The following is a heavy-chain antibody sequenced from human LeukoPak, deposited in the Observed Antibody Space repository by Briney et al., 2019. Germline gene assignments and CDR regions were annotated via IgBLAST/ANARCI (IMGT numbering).Heavy chain of an antibody. J-gene: IGHJ4*02. CDR3: AKDLNAVGEGRFDY. CDR1: GFTFSSYG. Sequence: GGSLRLSCAASGFTFSSYGMHWVRQAPGKGLEWVAVIWYDGSNKYYADSVKGRFTISRDNSKNTLHLQMNSLRAEDTAVYYCAKDLNAVGEGRFDYWGQGTLVTVSS. CDR2: IWYDGSNK. D-gene: IGHD2-2*01. V-gene: IGHV3-33*06.